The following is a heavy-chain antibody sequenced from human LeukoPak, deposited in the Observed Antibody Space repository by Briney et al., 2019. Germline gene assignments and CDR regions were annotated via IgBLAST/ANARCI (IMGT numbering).Heavy chain of an antibody. D-gene: IGHD2-2*01. CDR3: AGAKSRPLKGSDYFDY. Sequence: ASVTVSCKASGYTFTSYYMHWVRQAPGQGLEWMGIINPSGGSTSYAQKFQGRVTMTRDTSTSTVYMELSSLRSEDTAVYYCAGAKSRPLKGSDYFDYWGQGTLVTVSS. CDR1: GYTFTSYY. CDR2: INPSGGST. V-gene: IGHV1-46*01. J-gene: IGHJ4*02.